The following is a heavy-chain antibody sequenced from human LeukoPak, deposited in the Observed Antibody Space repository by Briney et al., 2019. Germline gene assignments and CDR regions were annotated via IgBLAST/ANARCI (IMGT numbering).Heavy chain of an antibody. V-gene: IGHV1-2*02. CDR2: INPNSGGT. Sequence: ASVKVSCKASGYTFTGYYMHWVRQAPGQGLERMGWINPNSGGTNYAQKFQGRVTMTRDTSISTAYMELSRLRSDDTAVYYCAREAGWEQDYYYYMDVWGKGTTVTVSS. CDR3: AREAGWEQDYYYYMDV. D-gene: IGHD1-26*01. CDR1: GYTFTGYY. J-gene: IGHJ6*03.